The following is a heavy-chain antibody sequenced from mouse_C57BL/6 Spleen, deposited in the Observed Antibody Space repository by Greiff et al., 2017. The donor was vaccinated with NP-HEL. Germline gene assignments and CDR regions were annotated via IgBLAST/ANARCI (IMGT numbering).Heavy chain of an antibody. CDR1: GYTFTSYW. Sequence: VQLQQSGAELVMPGASVKLSCKASGYTFTSYWMHWVKQRPGQGLEWIGEIDPSDSYTNYNQKFKGKSTLTVDKSSSTAYMQLSSLTSEDSAVYYCAARFSYYFDYWGQGTTLTVSS. CDR3: AARFSYYFDY. V-gene: IGHV1-69*01. J-gene: IGHJ2*01. CDR2: IDPSDSYT.